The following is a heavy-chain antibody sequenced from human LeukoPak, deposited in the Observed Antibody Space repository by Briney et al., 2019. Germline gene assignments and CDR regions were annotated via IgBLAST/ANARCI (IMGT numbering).Heavy chain of an antibody. CDR2: ISYDGSGK. D-gene: IGHD2-15*01. J-gene: IGHJ1*01. Sequence: GGALRLSCAASEFTFSTHSMHWVRQAPGKGREWVTLISYDGSGKLYADSVKGRFTISRDNSKHTLFLQMSSLRDEDTAIYYCARDGSYCSGGSCYTGEYFQHWGQGTLVTVSS. V-gene: IGHV3-30*04. CDR1: EFTFSTHS. CDR3: ARDGSYCSGGSCYTGEYFQH.